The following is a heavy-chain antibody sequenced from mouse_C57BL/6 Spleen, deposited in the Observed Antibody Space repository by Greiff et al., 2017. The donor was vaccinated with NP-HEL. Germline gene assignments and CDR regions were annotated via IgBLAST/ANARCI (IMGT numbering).Heavy chain of an antibody. CDR3: ATAQATWFAY. CDR1: GYAFSSSW. J-gene: IGHJ3*01. V-gene: IGHV1-82*01. D-gene: IGHD3-2*02. Sequence: VQLQQSGPELVKPGASVKISCKASGYAFSSSWMNWVKQRPGKGLEWIGRIYPGDGDTNYNGKFKGKATLTADKSSSTAYMQLSSLTSEDSAVYVCATAQATWFAYWGQGTLVTVSA. CDR2: IYPGDGDT.